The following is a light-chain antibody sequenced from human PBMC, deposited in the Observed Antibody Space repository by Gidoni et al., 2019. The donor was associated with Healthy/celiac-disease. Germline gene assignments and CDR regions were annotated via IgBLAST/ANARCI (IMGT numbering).Light chain of an antibody. V-gene: IGLV2-14*01. CDR3: SSYTSSSTLRV. Sequence: QSALTQPASVSGSPGQSITISCTGTSSDVGGYNYVSWYQQHPGKAPKLIIYDVSNRPSGVSNRFAGSKSGNTASRTISGLQAEDEADYYRSSYTSSSTLRVFGTGTKVTVL. J-gene: IGLJ1*01. CDR1: SSDVGGYNY. CDR2: DVS.